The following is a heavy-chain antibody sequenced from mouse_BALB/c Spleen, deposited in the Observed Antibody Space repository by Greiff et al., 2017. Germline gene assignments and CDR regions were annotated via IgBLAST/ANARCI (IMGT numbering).Heavy chain of an antibody. J-gene: IGHJ3*01. CDR1: GFTFSDFY. Sequence: EVQRVESGGGLVQPGGSLRLSCATSGFTFSDFYMEWVRQPPGKRLEWIAASRNKANDYTTEYSASVKGRFIVSRDTSQSILYLQMNALRAEDTAIYYCARDAYGSLTRGWFAYWGQGTLVTVSA. CDR3: ARDAYGSLTRGWFAY. D-gene: IGHD2-10*02. V-gene: IGHV7-1*02. CDR2: SRNKANDYTT.